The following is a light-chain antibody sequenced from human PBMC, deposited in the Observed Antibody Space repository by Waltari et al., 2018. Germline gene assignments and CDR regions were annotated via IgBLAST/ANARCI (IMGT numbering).Light chain of an antibody. CDR2: QDS. CDR1: KLGDKY. J-gene: IGLJ2*01. V-gene: IGLV3-1*01. Sequence: SYELTQPPSVSVSPGQTASITCSGDKLGDKYACWYQQKAGQSPGLVIYQDSKRPSGIHELFAGSNSGNKATLTISGNQGMDEADYYCQAWDSSTVVFGGGTKLTVL. CDR3: QAWDSSTVV.